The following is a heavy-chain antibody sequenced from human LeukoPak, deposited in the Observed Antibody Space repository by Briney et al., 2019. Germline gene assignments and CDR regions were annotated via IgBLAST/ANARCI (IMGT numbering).Heavy chain of an antibody. CDR3: ARDRPTYYDFWSGYYGEAASYYFDY. CDR1: GLTFSSYW. J-gene: IGHJ4*02. Sequence: GGSLRLSCAASGLTFSSYWMHWVRQAPGKGLVWVSRINSDGSSTSYADSVKGRFIISRDNAKNTLYLQMNSLRAEDTAVYYCARDRPTYYDFWSGYYGEAASYYFDYWGQGTLVTVSS. CDR2: INSDGSST. V-gene: IGHV3-74*01. D-gene: IGHD3-3*01.